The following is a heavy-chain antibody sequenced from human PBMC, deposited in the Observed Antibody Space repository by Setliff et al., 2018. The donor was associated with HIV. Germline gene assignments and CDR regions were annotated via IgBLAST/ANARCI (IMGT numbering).Heavy chain of an antibody. Sequence: SETLSLTCTVSGDPISSVGYYWSWIRQHPGKGPEWIGYVYYSGSIYYNPSLKSRVTISVDTSKNQFSLKLSSVTAADTAVYYCARVCPPVRYNFWSGYYPKAGYFDYWGQGALVTVSS. V-gene: IGHV4-31*03. J-gene: IGHJ4*02. CDR2: VYYSGSI. CDR1: GDPISSVGYY. D-gene: IGHD3-3*01. CDR3: ARVCPPVRYNFWSGYYPKAGYFDY.